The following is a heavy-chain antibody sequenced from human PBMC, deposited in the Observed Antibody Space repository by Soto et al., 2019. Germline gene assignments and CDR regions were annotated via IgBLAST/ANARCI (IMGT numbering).Heavy chain of an antibody. J-gene: IGHJ4*02. V-gene: IGHV1-69*06. CDR3: ARGSDYYDSSGYYSDY. Sequence: KVSCKASGGTFSSYAISWVRQAPGQGLEWMGGIIPIFGTANYAQKFQGRVTITADKSTSTAYMELSSLRSEDTAVYYCARGSDYYDSSGYYSDYWGQGTLVTVSS. CDR2: IIPIFGTA. D-gene: IGHD3-22*01. CDR1: GGTFSSYA.